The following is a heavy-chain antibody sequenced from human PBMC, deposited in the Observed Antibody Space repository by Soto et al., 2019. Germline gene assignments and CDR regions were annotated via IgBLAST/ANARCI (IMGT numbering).Heavy chain of an antibody. D-gene: IGHD2-2*01. CDR3: THEHGGTSWPNDAFDV. CDR1: GFSFSADGVG. Sequence: QITLKESGPTLVKPTQTLTLTCIFSGFSFSADGVGVGWIRQPPGKALEWLALIFWDDDARYSPSLKRRLTVTKDPSKNPVALRMANMDPVASAAYSCTHEHGGTSWPNDAFDVWGPGRVVTVSS. V-gene: IGHV2-5*02. CDR2: IFWDDDA. J-gene: IGHJ3*01.